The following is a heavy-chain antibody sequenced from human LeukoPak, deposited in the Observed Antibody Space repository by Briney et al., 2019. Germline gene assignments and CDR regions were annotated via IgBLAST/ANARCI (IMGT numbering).Heavy chain of an antibody. Sequence: PGGSLRLSCAASGFTFSGYEMNWVRQAPGKGLEWVSYISGSGSTMYYADSVKGRFTISRDNAEISLYLQMNSLRAGDTAVYYCARSVSCDYWGHGTLVTVSS. V-gene: IGHV3-48*03. CDR3: ARSVSCDY. J-gene: IGHJ4*01. CDR1: GFTFSGYE. CDR2: ISGSGSTM.